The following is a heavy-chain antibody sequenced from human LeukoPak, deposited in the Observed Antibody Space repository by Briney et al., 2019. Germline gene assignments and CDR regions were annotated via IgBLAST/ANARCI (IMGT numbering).Heavy chain of an antibody. Sequence: GGSLRLSCAASGFTFSSYSMTWVRQAPGKGLEWVSSISSSSSYIYYAYSVKGRFTISRDNAKNSLYLQMHSLRAEDTAVYYCARERWFFDYWGQGTLVTVSS. V-gene: IGHV3-21*04. CDR2: ISSSSSYI. CDR3: ARERWFFDY. J-gene: IGHJ4*02. CDR1: GFTFSSYS. D-gene: IGHD2-15*01.